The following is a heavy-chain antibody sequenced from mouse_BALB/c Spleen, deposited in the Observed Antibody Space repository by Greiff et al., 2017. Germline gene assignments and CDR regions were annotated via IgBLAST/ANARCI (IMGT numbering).Heavy chain of an antibody. J-gene: IGHJ3*01. CDR3: TRPDYRYDEFAY. Sequence: VQLQQSGAELVKPGASVKLSCKASGYTFTSYYMYWVKQRPGQGLEWIGEINPSNGGTNFNEKFKSKATLTVDKSSSTAYMQLSSLTSEDSAVYYCTRPDYRYDEFAYWGQGTLVTVSA. CDR1: GYTFTSYY. V-gene: IGHV1S81*02. CDR2: INPSNGGT. D-gene: IGHD2-14*01.